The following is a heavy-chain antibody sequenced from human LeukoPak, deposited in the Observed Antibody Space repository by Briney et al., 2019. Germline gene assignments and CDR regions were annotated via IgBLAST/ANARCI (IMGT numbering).Heavy chain of an antibody. CDR1: GFSFSNYP. J-gene: IGHJ4*02. Sequence: PGGSLRLSCAASGFSFSNYPMSWVRQAPARGPEWVSSMKGGGETFYADSVKGRFTLSRDDSRNTVYLQLNNLRVEDTAIYYCAKANWVSNADAVWWGQGTQVTVSS. CDR2: MKGGGET. CDR3: AKANWVSNADAVW. V-gene: IGHV3-23*01. D-gene: IGHD1-1*01.